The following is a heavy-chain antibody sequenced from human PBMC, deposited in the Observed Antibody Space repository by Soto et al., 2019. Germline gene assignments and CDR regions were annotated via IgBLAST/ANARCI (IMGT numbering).Heavy chain of an antibody. CDR3: AXRPLGSSGYYGWSAFDI. D-gene: IGHD3-22*01. Sequence: PGVSLRLSCAASGFTVSSNYMSWVRQAPGKGLEWVSVIYSGGSTYYADSVKGRFTISRDNSKNTLYLQMNSLRAEDTAVYYCAXRPLGSSGYYGWSAFDIWVQGTMVTVSS. J-gene: IGHJ3*02. V-gene: IGHV3-53*01. CDR1: GFTVSSNY. CDR2: IYSGGST.